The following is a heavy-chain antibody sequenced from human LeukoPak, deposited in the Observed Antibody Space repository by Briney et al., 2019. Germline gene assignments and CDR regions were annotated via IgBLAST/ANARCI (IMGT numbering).Heavy chain of an antibody. CDR3: ARLSSITGENWFDP. CDR2: LYFRELET. J-gene: IGHJ5*02. D-gene: IGHD1-20*01. CDR1: GHSFTNYW. Sequence: GASLKISCKGSGHSFTNYWIVLVRQRPGEGLEWEGMLYFRELETRYSPTFQGQVTISADKSIHTAYLQGSSLKASDSAMYYCARLSSITGENWFDPWGERTLVSVSS. V-gene: IGHV5-51*01.